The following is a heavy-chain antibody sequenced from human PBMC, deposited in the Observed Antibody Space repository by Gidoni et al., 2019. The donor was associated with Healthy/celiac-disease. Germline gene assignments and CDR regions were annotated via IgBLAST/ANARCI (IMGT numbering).Heavy chain of an antibody. V-gene: IGHV1-69*01. D-gene: IGHD1-26*01. J-gene: IGHJ5*02. CDR3: ARDGTIRGATNNWFDP. Sequence: QVQLVQSGAEVKKPGSSVTVSCKASGGTFSSYAISWVRQAPGQGLEWMGGILPIFGTANYAQKFQGRVTITADESTSTAYMGLSSLGSEDTAVYYCARDGTIRGATNNWFDPWGQGTLVSVSS. CDR1: GGTFSSYA. CDR2: ILPIFGTA.